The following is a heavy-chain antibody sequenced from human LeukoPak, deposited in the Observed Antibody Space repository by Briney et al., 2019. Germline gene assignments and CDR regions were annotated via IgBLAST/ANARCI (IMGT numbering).Heavy chain of an antibody. D-gene: IGHD3-22*01. J-gene: IGHJ4*02. CDR3: AKDPSSGYYIRYSDY. CDR1: GFTFSSYA. Sequence: PGGSLRLSCAASGFTFSSYAMSWVRQAPGKGLEWVSAISGSGGSTYYADSVKGRFTISRDNSKNTLYLQMNSLRAEDTAVYYCAKDPSSGYYIRYSDYWGQGTLVTVSS. CDR2: ISGSGGST. V-gene: IGHV3-23*01.